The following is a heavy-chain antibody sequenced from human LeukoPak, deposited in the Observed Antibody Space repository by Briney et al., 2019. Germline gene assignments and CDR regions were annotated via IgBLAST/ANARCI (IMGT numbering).Heavy chain of an antibody. CDR3: ARSLLRWYTDY. CDR2: IYYSGST. V-gene: IGHV4-39*01. D-gene: IGHD4-23*01. CDR1: GGSISSSSYY. Sequence: SETLSLTCTVSGGSISSSSYYWGWIRQPPGKGLEWIGSIYYSGSTYYNPSLKSRVTISVDTSKNQFPLKLSSVTAADTAVYYCARSLLRWYTDYWGQRTLVTVSS. J-gene: IGHJ4*02.